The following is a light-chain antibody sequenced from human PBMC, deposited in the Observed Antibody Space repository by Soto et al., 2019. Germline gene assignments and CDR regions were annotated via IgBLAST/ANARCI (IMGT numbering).Light chain of an antibody. CDR1: QSVSSN. V-gene: IGKV3-15*01. Sequence: EIVMTQSPATLSVSPGERATLSCRASQSVSSNLAWYQQKPGQAPRLLIYGSFTRATGIPARFSGSGSGTEFTLTISSLQSEDFAVYYCQQYNNWPPLPFGQGTKVEIK. CDR3: QQYNNWPPLP. CDR2: GSF. J-gene: IGKJ1*01.